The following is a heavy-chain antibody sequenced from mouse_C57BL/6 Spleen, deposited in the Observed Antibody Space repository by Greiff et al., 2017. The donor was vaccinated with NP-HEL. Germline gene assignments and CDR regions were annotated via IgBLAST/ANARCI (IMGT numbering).Heavy chain of an antibody. CDR2: IWGVGST. V-gene: IGHV2-6*01. J-gene: IGHJ4*01. Sequence: VKLVESGPGLVAPSQSLSITCTVSGFSLTSYGVDWVRQSPGKGLEWLGVIWGVGSTNYNSALKSRLSISKDNSKSQVFLKMNSLQTDDTAMYYCARRDDYDDYAMDYWGQGTSVTVSS. D-gene: IGHD2-4*01. CDR1: GFSLTSYG. CDR3: ARRDDYDDYAMDY.